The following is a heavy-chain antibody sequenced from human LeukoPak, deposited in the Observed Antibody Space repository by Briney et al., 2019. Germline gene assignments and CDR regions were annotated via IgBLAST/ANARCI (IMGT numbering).Heavy chain of an antibody. D-gene: IGHD4-11*01. Sequence: SVKVSCKASGGTFSSYAISWVRQAPGQGLEWMGGIIPIFGTANYAQKFQGRVTIIADESTSTAYMELSSLRSDDTAVYFCARGGLPIYYYYMDVWGKGTTVTVSS. CDR3: ARGGLPIYYYYMDV. J-gene: IGHJ6*03. V-gene: IGHV1-69*13. CDR1: GGTFSSYA. CDR2: IIPIFGTA.